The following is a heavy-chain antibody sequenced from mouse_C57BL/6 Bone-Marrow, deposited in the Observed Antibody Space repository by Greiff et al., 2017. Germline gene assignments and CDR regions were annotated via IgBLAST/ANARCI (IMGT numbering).Heavy chain of an antibody. J-gene: IGHJ3*01. CDR3: ARRGDYYGSSYWFAY. V-gene: IGHV1-82*01. D-gene: IGHD1-1*01. CDR2: IYPGDGDT. Sequence: VQLQQSGPELVKPGASVKISCKASGYAFSSSWMNWVKQRPGKGLEWIGRIYPGDGDTNYNGKFKGKATLTADKSSSTAYVQLSSLTSEDSAVYFCARRGDYYGSSYWFAYWGQGTLVTVSA. CDR1: GYAFSSSW.